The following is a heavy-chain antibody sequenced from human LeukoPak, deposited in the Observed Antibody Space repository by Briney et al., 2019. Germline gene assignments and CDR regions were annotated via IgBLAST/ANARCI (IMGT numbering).Heavy chain of an antibody. V-gene: IGHV1-69*13. Sequence: SVKVSCKASGGTFRTFAISWVRQAPGQGLEWMGGIIPIFGIPDSAQKFQGRLTITADESTTTAYMELSSLRSDDTAIYYCGLSGNYYYYYMDVWGKGTTVTISS. CDR1: GGTFRTFA. CDR3: GLSGNYYYYYMDV. D-gene: IGHD6-25*01. J-gene: IGHJ6*03. CDR2: IIPIFGIP.